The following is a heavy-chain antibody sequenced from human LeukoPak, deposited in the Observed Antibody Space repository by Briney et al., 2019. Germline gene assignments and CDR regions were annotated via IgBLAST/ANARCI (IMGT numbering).Heavy chain of an antibody. V-gene: IGHV3-23*01. CDR3: SKAQLRYFLRGAFDI. Sequence: GGSLSLSCAASGFTFICYGMGWVSQARGKWIEWDSAISGSSGSTYYADSVKGQFTISRDNSKNTLYLQMNSLRAKATAVYFCSKAQLRYFLRGAFDIWGQGTMVTVSS. D-gene: IGHD3-9*01. CDR2: ISGSSGST. CDR1: GFTFICYG. J-gene: IGHJ3*02.